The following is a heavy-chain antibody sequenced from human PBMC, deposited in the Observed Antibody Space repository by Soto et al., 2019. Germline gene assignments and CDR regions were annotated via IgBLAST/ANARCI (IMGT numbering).Heavy chain of an antibody. CDR2: LIPIFGTA. J-gene: IGHJ4*02. V-gene: IGHV1-69*01. D-gene: IGHD3-22*01. CDR1: GGTFSSYA. CDR3: VWSYYYDRSGYYEGY. Sequence: QVQLVQSGAEVKKPGSSVKVSCKASGGTFSSYAISWVRQAPGQGLEWMGGLIPIFGTANYAQKFQGRVTINADESTSTAYMELSSLRSEDTAVYYGVWSYYYDRSGYYEGYWGQGTLVTVSS.